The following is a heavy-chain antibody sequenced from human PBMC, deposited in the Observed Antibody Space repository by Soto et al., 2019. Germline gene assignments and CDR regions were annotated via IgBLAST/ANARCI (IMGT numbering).Heavy chain of an antibody. CDR3: ARDGPYYYASRMDV. V-gene: IGHV3-53*04. J-gene: IGHJ6*02. Sequence: GGSLRLSCAASGVPVSSNYMTWVRQAPGKGLEWVSVLHSGGDTYYANSVKGRFTISRHDSTNTLFLQMNSLTPEDTAVYYCARDGPYYYASRMDVWGQGTTVTVSS. CDR2: LHSGGDT. CDR1: GVPVSSNY. D-gene: IGHD3-10*01.